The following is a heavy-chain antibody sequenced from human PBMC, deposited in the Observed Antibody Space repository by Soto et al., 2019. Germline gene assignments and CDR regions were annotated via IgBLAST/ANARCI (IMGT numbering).Heavy chain of an antibody. CDR1: GFTFSSYW. CDR3: SRDDSDWFFN. CDR2: IKQDGSET. Sequence: GGSLRLSCAASGFTFSSYWMSWVRQAPGKGLEWVANIKQDGSETYATTYAASVKGRFTISRDDSKKTAYLQMNSLESEDTAVYYCSRDDSDWFFNWGRGTLVTVSS. J-gene: IGHJ4*02. V-gene: IGHV3-7*03. D-gene: IGHD3-9*01.